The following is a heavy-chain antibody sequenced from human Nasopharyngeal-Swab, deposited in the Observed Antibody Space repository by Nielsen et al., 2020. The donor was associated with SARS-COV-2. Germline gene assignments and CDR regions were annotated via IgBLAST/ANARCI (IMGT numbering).Heavy chain of an antibody. CDR2: IIPILGIA. Sequence: SVKVSCKASGGTFSSYAISWVRQAPGQGLEWMGRIIPILGIANYAQKFQGRVTITADKSTSTAYMELSSLRSEDTAVYYCARDGIMITFVGVIKTNPNNYYYYGMDVWGQGTTVTVSS. D-gene: IGHD3-16*02. J-gene: IGHJ6*02. CDR3: ARDGIMITFVGVIKTNPNNYYYYGMDV. CDR1: GGTFSSYA. V-gene: IGHV1-69*04.